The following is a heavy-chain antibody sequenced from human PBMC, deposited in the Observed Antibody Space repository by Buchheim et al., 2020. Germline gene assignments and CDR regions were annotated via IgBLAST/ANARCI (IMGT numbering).Heavy chain of an antibody. V-gene: IGHV2-70*13. D-gene: IGHD5-24*01. Sequence: QVSLRESGPAQVRTTETLTLTCTVSGLSLRNIGVSVSWIRPPPRKPLQWLARIDWDDGKYYHTSLETRLTVSKRTSKKQVVLTLTNVDPADTATYYCARENDYNALDSWGQGTL. J-gene: IGHJ4*02. CDR2: IDWDDGK. CDR1: GLSLRNIGVS. CDR3: ARENDYNALDS.